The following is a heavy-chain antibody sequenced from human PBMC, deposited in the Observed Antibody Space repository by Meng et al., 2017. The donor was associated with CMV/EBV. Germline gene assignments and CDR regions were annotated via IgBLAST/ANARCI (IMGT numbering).Heavy chain of an antibody. J-gene: IGHJ4*02. CDR2: IWYDGSNK. CDR1: GVTFRSDG. V-gene: IGHV3-33*06. Sequence: AAGVTFRSDGMHWVRQAPGKGLEWVAVIWYDGSNKYDADPVKGRFTISRDNSKNTLYLQMNSLRAEDTAVYYCAKDLHGYNSYFDYWGQGTLVTVSS. D-gene: IGHD5-24*01. CDR3: AKDLHGYNSYFDY.